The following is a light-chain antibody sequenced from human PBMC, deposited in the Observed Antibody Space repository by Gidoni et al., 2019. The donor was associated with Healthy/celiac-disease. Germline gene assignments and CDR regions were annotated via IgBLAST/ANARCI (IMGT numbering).Light chain of an antibody. CDR1: QDSSNY. Sequence: DIQMTQSPSSLSASVGDRVTITCQASQDSSNYLNWYQQKPGKAPKLLIYDASNLETGVPSRFSGSGSGTDFTFTISSLQPEDIATYYCQQYDNLPLTFGPGTKVDIK. V-gene: IGKV1-33*01. CDR3: QQYDNLPLT. J-gene: IGKJ3*01. CDR2: DAS.